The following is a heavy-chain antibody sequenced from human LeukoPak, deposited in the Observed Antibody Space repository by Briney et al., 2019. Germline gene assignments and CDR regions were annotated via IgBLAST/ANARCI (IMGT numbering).Heavy chain of an antibody. D-gene: IGHD5-18*01. Sequence: SETLSLTCTVSGGSISSSSYYWGWIRQPPGKGLEWIGSIYYSGSTYYNPSLKSRVTISVGTSKNQFSLKLSSVTAADTAVYYCAREGAGSYGFRYIDVWGKGTTVTVS. CDR3: AREGAGSYGFRYIDV. J-gene: IGHJ6*03. CDR2: IYYSGST. CDR1: GGSISSSSYY. V-gene: IGHV4-39*07.